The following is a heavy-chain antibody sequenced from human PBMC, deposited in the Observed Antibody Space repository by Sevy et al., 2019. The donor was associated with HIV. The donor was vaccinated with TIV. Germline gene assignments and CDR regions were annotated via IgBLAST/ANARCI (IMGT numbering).Heavy chain of an antibody. D-gene: IGHD5-12*01. Sequence: SETLSLTCTVSGGSISAYYWSWIRQPPGKALEYVGYIYYTGSTNYNPSLKSRVTMSVDTSKNQFSLKLSSVTAADTAVYYCTRAPPVRSGDDSLNWFDPWGPGTLVIVSS. CDR3: TRAPPVRSGDDSLNWFDP. V-gene: IGHV4-59*01. CDR1: GGSISAYY. CDR2: IYYTGST. J-gene: IGHJ5*02.